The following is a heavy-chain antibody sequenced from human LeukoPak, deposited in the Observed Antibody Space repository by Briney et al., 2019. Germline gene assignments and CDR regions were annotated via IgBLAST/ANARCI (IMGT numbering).Heavy chain of an antibody. CDR2: IYHSGSP. Sequence: PSGTLSLTCAVSGGSISSNNWWGWVRQPPRKGLEWIGEIYHSGSPNYNPSLKSRVTISVDKSRNHFSLNLSSVTAADTAVCYCARVNINNWHSCDYWGQGTLVTVSS. V-gene: IGHV4-4*02. D-gene: IGHD1-1*01. CDR1: GGSISSNNW. CDR3: ARVNINNWHSCDY. J-gene: IGHJ4*02.